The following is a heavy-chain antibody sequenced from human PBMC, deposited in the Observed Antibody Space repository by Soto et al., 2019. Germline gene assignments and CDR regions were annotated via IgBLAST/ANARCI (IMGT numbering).Heavy chain of an antibody. Sequence: GGSLRLSCAASGFTFSSSGMSWVRQSPGKGLEWVSTTSGSGGTTYYADSVKGRFTISRDNSKNTLSLQMNSLKAEDTAVYYCAKIPETSILHYFDYWGQGTLVTVSS. CDR1: GFTFSSSG. CDR3: AKIPETSILHYFDY. V-gene: IGHV3-23*01. CDR2: TSGSGGTT. J-gene: IGHJ4*02. D-gene: IGHD3-9*01.